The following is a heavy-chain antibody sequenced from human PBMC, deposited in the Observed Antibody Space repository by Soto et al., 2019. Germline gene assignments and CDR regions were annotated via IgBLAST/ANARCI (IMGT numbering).Heavy chain of an antibody. CDR3: ARSGAGTTSEPVVYGMDV. CDR2: INPSGGST. CDR1: GYTFTSYY. D-gene: IGHD1-1*01. J-gene: IGHJ6*02. Sequence: ASVKVSCKASGYTFTSYYMHWVRQAPGQGLEWMGIINPSGGSTSYAQKFQGRVTMTRDTSTSTVYMELSSLRSEDTAVYYCARSGAGTTSEPVVYGMDVWGQGTTVTVSS. V-gene: IGHV1-46*01.